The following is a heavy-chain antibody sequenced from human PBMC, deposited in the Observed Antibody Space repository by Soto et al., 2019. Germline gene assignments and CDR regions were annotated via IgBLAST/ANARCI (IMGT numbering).Heavy chain of an antibody. CDR1: GGSISGYY. D-gene: IGHD6-19*01. CDR2: IYSDGTI. J-gene: IGHJ3*02. V-gene: IGHV4-4*08. CDR3: AREVAGLMGCSYDI. Sequence: SESLSLTCPVSGGSISGYYWACARQPPERGLERIGFIYSDGTISSNPSPNSPVTLSVDTSQNQPSLTLTSVAAADTAISYCAREVAGLMGCSYDIWGQGTMVTVSS.